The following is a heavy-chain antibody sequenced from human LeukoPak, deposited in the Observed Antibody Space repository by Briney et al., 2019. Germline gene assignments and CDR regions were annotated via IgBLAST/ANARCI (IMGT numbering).Heavy chain of an antibody. CDR1: GYTFTNYY. J-gene: IGHJ4*02. CDR2: INPSGGST. V-gene: IGHV1-46*01. Sequence: ASVKFSCKASGYTFTNYYMHWVRQAPGQGLEWMGIINPSGGSTNYAQKFQGRVTLTRDTSTSTVNMELSSLRSEDTAVYYCARGSVPAHSDTSGYPPDYWGQGTLVTVS. CDR3: ARGSVPAHSDTSGYPPDY. D-gene: IGHD3-22*01.